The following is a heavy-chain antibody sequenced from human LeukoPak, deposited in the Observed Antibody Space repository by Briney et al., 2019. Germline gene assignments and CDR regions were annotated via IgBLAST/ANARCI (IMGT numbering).Heavy chain of an antibody. CDR1: GFTFSYYA. CDR2: INSDGSST. CDR3: ARSTSHYYYYYMDV. V-gene: IGHV3-74*01. J-gene: IGHJ6*03. Sequence: GGSLRLSCAASGFTFSYYAMSWVRQAPGKGLVWVSRINSDGSSTTYADSVMGRFTISRDNATNTLYLQINSLRAEDTAVYYCARSTSHYYYYYMDVWGKGTTVTISS.